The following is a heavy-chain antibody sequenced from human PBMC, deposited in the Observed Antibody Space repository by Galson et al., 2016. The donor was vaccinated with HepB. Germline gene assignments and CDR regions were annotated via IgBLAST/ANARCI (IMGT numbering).Heavy chain of an antibody. CDR3: AKERLVRRIFDH. V-gene: IGHV3-23*01. J-gene: IGHJ4*02. Sequence: SLILSCAASGFVFSNFGLSWVRQAPGKGLEWVASISTRRTTYYSDSVQGRFTISRDNSNNTLYLQMSGLRAEDTAVYYCAKERLVRRIFDHWGQGTLLTVSS. D-gene: IGHD1-1*01. CDR2: ISTRRTT. CDR1: GFVFSNFG.